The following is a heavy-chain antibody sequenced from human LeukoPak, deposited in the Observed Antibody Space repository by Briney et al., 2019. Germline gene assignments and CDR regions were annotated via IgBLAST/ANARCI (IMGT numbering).Heavy chain of an antibody. CDR1: GGSISSGGYY. J-gene: IGHJ6*02. CDR3: ARDALRHYDYVWGSYRSDYYYGMDV. V-gene: IGHV4-31*03. CDR2: IYYSGST. Sequence: SQTLSLTCTVSGGSISSGGYYWSWIRQHPGKGLEWIGYIYYSGSTYHNPSLKSRVTISVDTSKNQFSLKLSSVTAADTAVYYCARDALRHYDYVWGSYRSDYYYGMDVWGQGTTVTVSS. D-gene: IGHD3-16*02.